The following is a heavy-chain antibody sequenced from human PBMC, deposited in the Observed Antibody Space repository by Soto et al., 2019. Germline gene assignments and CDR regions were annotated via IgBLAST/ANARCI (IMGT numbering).Heavy chain of an antibody. Sequence: GPLRLSCSASGFTFSSYVMSWVRQAPGKGLEWVSGVSASGSITSYADSAKGRFTISRDNAKNTMFLQMNSLRAEDTAVYFCAKGDCSGGRCYRGFDYWGKGTLVTVS. CDR3: AKGDCSGGRCYRGFDY. CDR1: GFTFSSYV. CDR2: VSASGSIT. D-gene: IGHD2-15*01. J-gene: IGHJ4*02. V-gene: IGHV3-23*01.